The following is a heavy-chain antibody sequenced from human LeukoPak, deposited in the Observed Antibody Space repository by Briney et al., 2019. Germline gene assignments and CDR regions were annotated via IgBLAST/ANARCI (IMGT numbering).Heavy chain of an antibody. CDR2: IYYSGYT. CDR3: ASFSSAAGRPEYFQH. J-gene: IGHJ1*01. CDR1: GGSISSGGFY. Sequence: SETLSLTCSVSGGSISSGGFYWTWIRQHPGKGLEWIGYIYYSGYTYYNPSLKSRVTISVDTSKNQFSLKLSSVTAADTAVYYCASFSSAAGRPEYFQHWGQAPWSPSPQ. V-gene: IGHV4-31*03. D-gene: IGHD6-13*01.